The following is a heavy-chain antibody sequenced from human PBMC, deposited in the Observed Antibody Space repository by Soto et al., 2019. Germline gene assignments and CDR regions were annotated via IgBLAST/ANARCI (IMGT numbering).Heavy chain of an antibody. V-gene: IGHV3-7*01. CDR3: ARVTTMGGY. CDR2: IKQDGSEK. D-gene: IGHD4-17*01. Sequence: EVQLVESGGGLVQPGGSLRLSCAASGFRFRDYWMYWVRQPPGKGLEWVANIKQDGSEKYYVDSVKGRFTISRDNARNSLFLQMDGLRAEDTAVYFCARVTTMGGYWGQGTLVTVSS. CDR1: GFRFRDYW. J-gene: IGHJ4*02.